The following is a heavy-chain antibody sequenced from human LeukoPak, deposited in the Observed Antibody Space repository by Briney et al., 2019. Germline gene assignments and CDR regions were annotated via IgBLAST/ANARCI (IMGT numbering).Heavy chain of an antibody. V-gene: IGHV1-69*05. Sequence: ASVKVSCKASGGTFSSYAISWVRQAPGQGLEWMGGIIPIFGTANYAQKFQGRVTITTDESTSTAYMELSSLRSEDTAVYYCARALYYDSSGYYLGAFDIWGRGTMVTVSS. CDR1: GGTFSSYA. CDR3: ARALYYDSSGYYLGAFDI. D-gene: IGHD3-22*01. CDR2: IIPIFGTA. J-gene: IGHJ3*02.